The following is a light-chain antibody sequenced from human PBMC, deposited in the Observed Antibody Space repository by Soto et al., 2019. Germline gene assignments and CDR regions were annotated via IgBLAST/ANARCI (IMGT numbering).Light chain of an antibody. CDR2: DVN. Sequence: QSALTQPASVSGSPGQSITLSCTGTSSDIGTYNYVAWFQQHPGNTPKLLIYDVNNRPSGVSNRFSGSKSGNTASLTISGLRAEDEADYYCSSYTTSDTFVFGTGTQLTVL. CDR1: SSDIGTYNY. V-gene: IGLV2-14*01. CDR3: SSYTTSDTFV. J-gene: IGLJ7*01.